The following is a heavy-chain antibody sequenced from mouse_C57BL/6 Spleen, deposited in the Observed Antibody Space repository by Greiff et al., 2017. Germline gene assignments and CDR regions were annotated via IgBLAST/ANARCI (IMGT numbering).Heavy chain of an antibody. D-gene: IGHD3-2*02. CDR3: ARSAGPYAMDY. CDR2: IHPNSGIT. Sequence: VKLQQPGAELVKPGASVKLSCKASGYTFTSYWMHWVKQRPGQGLEWIGMIHPNSGITNYNEKFKSKATLTVDKSSSTAYMQLSSLTSEDSAVYYCARSAGPYAMDYWGQGTSVTVSS. V-gene: IGHV1-64*01. CDR1: GYTFTSYW. J-gene: IGHJ4*01.